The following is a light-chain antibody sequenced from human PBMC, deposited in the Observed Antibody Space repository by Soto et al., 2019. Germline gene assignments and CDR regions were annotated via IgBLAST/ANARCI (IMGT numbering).Light chain of an antibody. J-gene: IGKJ2*01. Sequence: EIVLTQSPGTLSLSPGERATLSCRASQSVSSSYLAWYQQKPGQAPRLLIYGASSRATGIPDRFSGSGSGTDFTHTISRLEAEDFAVYSCQQYGSSPPYTFGQGTKLEIK. CDR2: GAS. V-gene: IGKV3-20*01. CDR3: QQYGSSPPYT. CDR1: QSVSSSY.